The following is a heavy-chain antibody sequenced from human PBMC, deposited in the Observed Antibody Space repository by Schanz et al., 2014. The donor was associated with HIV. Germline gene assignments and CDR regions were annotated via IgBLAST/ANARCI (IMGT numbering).Heavy chain of an antibody. CDR3: AKDGNWYDSRYRGKGNYYYYYGMDV. CDR1: GFTFDSFG. V-gene: IGHV3-30*18. D-gene: IGHD3-22*01. CDR2: ISYDGRNK. Sequence: QVQLAESGGGVVRPGRSLRLSCAASGFTFDSFGMHWVRQAPGKGLEWVAVISYDGRNKYQAASVKGRFTVSRDNAKNTLYLQIKSLRPEDTAVYYCAKDGNWYDSRYRGKGNYYYYYGMDVWGQGTTVTVSS. J-gene: IGHJ6*02.